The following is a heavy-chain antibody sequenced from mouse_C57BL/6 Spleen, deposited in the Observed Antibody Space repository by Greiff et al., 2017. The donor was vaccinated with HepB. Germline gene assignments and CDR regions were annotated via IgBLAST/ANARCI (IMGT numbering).Heavy chain of an antibody. V-gene: IGHV5-4*01. CDR1: GFTFSSYA. J-gene: IGHJ2*01. CDR3: ARDSDFDY. CDR2: ISDGGSYT. Sequence: EVQRVESGGGLVKPGGSLKLSCAASGFTFSSYAMSWVRQTPEKRLEWVATISDGGSYTYYPDNVKGRFTISRDNAKNNLYLQMSHLKSEDTAMYYCARDSDFDYWGQGTTLTVSS.